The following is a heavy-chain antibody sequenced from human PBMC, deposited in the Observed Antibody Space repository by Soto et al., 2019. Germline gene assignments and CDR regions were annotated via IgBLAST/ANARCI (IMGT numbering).Heavy chain of an antibody. Sequence: GGSLRLSCAASGFTFSSYGMHWVRQAPGKGLEWVAVISYDGSNKYYADSVKGRFTISRDNSKSTLYLQMNSLRAEDTAVYYCAKSRSAFDYWGQGTLVTVSS. V-gene: IGHV3-30*18. CDR3: AKSRSAFDY. CDR2: ISYDGSNK. CDR1: GFTFSSYG. D-gene: IGHD6-6*01. J-gene: IGHJ4*02.